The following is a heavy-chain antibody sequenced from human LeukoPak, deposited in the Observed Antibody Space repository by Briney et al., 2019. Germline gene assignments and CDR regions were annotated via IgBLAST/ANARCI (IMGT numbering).Heavy chain of an antibody. V-gene: IGHV3-7*04. J-gene: IGHJ3*02. CDR2: INGDGSEK. Sequence: GGSLRLSCAASGFTFSRHWVSWRRQAPGKELEWGARINGDGSEKDHVDSVKGRFTISSDNAKNLLYLQMNSLRVEDTAVYYCARSRVPHAFDIWGQGTMVTVSS. CDR1: GFTFSRHW. CDR3: ARSRVPHAFDI.